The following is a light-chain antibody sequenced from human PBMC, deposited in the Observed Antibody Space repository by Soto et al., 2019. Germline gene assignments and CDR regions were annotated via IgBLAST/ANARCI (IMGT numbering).Light chain of an antibody. Sequence: QSALTQPASVSGSPGQSITISCTGTSSDVGGYNYVSWYQQHPGKAPKLIIYEVRNRPSGVSNRFSGSKSGNTASLTISVLQAEDEADYYCNSYTSKSTGVFGTGTKVTVL. V-gene: IGLV2-14*01. CDR1: SSDVGGYNY. CDR2: EVR. CDR3: NSYTSKSTGV. J-gene: IGLJ1*01.